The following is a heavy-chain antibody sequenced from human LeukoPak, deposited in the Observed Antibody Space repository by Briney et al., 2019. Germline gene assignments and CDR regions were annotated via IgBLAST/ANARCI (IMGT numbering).Heavy chain of an antibody. CDR1: GFTFSSYA. Sequence: RGSLRLSCAASGFTFSSYAMSWVRQAPGKGLEWVSAISGSGGSTYYADSVKGRFTISRDNAKNSLYLQMNSLRAEDTAVYYCASYCGGDCYPDAFDIWGQGTMVTVSS. J-gene: IGHJ3*02. V-gene: IGHV3-23*01. CDR3: ASYCGGDCYPDAFDI. CDR2: ISGSGGST. D-gene: IGHD2-21*01.